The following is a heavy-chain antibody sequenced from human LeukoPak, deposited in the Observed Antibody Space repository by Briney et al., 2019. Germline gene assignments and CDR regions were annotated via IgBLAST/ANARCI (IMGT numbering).Heavy chain of an antibody. CDR2: IKQDGSET. CDR1: GFIFSTYW. V-gene: IGHV3-7*01. Sequence: GGSLRLSCAASGFIFSTYWMSWVRQAPGKGLECVANIKQDGSETHYVDSVKGRFTISRDNGGNSMYLQMNSLRAEDTAVYYCTRDRYYFGSGSYPWYFDLWGRGTLVTVSS. D-gene: IGHD3-10*01. J-gene: IGHJ2*01. CDR3: TRDRYYFGSGSYPWYFDL.